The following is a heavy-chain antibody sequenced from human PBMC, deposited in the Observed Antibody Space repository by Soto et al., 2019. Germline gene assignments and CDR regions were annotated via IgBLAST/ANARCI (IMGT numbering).Heavy chain of an antibody. D-gene: IGHD3-3*01. CDR3: ARDNQFDDFWSGYYD. V-gene: IGHV3-33*01. CDR2: IWYDGSNK. CDR1: GFTFSSYG. Sequence: QVQLVESGGGVVQPGRSLRLSCAASGFTFSSYGMHWVRQAPGKGLEWVAVIWYDGSNKYYADSVKGRFTISRDNSKNTQYLQMNSLRAEDTAVYYCARDNQFDDFWSGYYDWGQGTLVTVSS. J-gene: IGHJ4*02.